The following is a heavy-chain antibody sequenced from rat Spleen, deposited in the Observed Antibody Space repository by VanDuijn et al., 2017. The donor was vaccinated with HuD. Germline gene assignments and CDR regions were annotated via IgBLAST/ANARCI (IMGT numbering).Heavy chain of an antibody. CDR2: ISYDGVIT. V-gene: IGHV5-20*01. D-gene: IGHD1-4*01. Sequence: EVQLVESVGGLVQPGRSLKLSCAASGFTFSDYYMAWVRQAPTKVLEGVASISYDGVITYYRDSVKGRFTISRDNAKSSLYLQMDSLRSEDTATYYCTTHGARVSRFASWGQGVMVTVSS. J-gene: IGHJ2*01. CDR3: TTHGARVSRFAS. CDR1: GFTFSDYY.